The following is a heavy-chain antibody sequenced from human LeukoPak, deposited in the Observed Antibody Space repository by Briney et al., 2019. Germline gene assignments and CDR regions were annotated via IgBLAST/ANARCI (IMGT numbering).Heavy chain of an antibody. J-gene: IGHJ4*02. V-gene: IGHV3-48*03. CDR1: GFIFSSYE. CDR2: ISSSGSTM. Sequence: PGGSLRLSCAASGFIFSSYEMNWVRQAPGKGLEWVSYISSSGSTMYYADSVKGRFTISRDNAKNSLYLQMNSLRAEDTAVYYCARDYYDYVWGSYRFMGFDYWGQGTLVTVSS. D-gene: IGHD3-16*02. CDR3: ARDYYDYVWGSYRFMGFDY.